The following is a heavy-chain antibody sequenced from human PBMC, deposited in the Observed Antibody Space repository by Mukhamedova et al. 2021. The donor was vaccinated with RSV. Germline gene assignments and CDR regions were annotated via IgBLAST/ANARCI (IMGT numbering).Heavy chain of an antibody. CDR3: ARSRREYHSSLSGYCDS. J-gene: IGHJ4*02. Sequence: GWIGSSYYSGSTFYNPSLKSRVSISIDTSKNQFSLRLTSVTAADTAMYYCARSRREYHSSLSGYCDSWGQGTLVTVSA. CDR2: SYYSGST. V-gene: IGHV4-39*07. D-gene: IGHD3-9*01.